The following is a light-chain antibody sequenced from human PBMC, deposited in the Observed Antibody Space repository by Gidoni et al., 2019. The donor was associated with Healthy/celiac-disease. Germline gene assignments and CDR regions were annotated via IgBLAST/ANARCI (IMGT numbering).Light chain of an antibody. J-gene: IGLJ2*01. Sequence: QSALSHPASVSGSPGQSTTISCTGTSSDVGSYNLVSWYQQHTGKAPKLVIYEGSKRPSGVSNRFSGSKSGNTASLTISGLQAEDEADYYCCSYAGSSTFEGVVFGGGTKLTVL. CDR2: EGS. CDR3: CSYAGSSTFEGVV. CDR1: SSDVGSYNL. V-gene: IGLV2-23*03.